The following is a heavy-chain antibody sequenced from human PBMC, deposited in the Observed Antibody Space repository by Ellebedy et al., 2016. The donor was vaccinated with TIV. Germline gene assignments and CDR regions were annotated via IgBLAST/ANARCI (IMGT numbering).Heavy chain of an antibody. Sequence: SETLSLTCTVSGGSIDNFYWSWIRQSPGKGLEWIGYVYYSGLESTNYNPPLRSRATISVDPSKNQFSLKMNSLTAADTAVYYCARHIGFGTYYYYVDVWGKGTTVNVSS. CDR2: VYYSGLEST. D-gene: IGHD3-10*01. J-gene: IGHJ6*03. CDR3: ARHIGFGTYYYYVDV. CDR1: GGSIDNFY. V-gene: IGHV4-59*08.